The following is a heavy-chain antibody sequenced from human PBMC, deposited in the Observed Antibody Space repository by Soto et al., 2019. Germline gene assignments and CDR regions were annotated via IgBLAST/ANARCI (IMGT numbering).Heavy chain of an antibody. V-gene: IGHV3-53*04. J-gene: IGHJ1*01. D-gene: IGHD3-22*01. Sequence: EVQLVESGGGLVQPGGSLRLSCAASGFTVSSNYMSWVRQAPGKGLEWVSVIYSGGSTYYADSVKGRFTISRHNSKNPLYLQMNSLRAEDTAVYYCARGDESSGYCQYFQHWGEGTLVTVSS. CDR1: GFTVSSNY. CDR2: IYSGGST. CDR3: ARGDESSGYCQYFQH.